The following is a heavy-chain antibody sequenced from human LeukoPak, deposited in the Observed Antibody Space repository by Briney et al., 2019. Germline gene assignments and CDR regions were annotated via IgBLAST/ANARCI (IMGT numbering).Heavy chain of an antibody. D-gene: IGHD4-23*01. CDR1: GYTFTGYY. CDR3: ARGTMVVRRDFDY. CDR2: INPNSGGT. V-gene: IGHV1-2*06. J-gene: IGHJ4*02. Sequence: ASVTVSCKASGYTFTGYYMHWVRQAPGQGLEWMGRINPNSGGTNYAQKFQGRVTMTRDTSISTAYMELSRLRSDDTAVYYCARGTMVVRRDFDYWGQGTLVTVSS.